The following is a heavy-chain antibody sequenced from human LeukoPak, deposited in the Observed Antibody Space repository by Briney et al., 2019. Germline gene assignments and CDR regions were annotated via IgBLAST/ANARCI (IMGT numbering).Heavy chain of an antibody. CDR3: ARGGYYDFWSGYYNPSYYFDY. Sequence: VASVKVSCKASGYTFTSYDINWVRQATGQGLEWMGWMNPNSGNTGYAQKFQGRVTITRNTSISTAYMELSSLRSEDTAVYYCARGGYYDFWSGYYNPSYYFDYWGQGTLVTVSS. V-gene: IGHV1-8*03. J-gene: IGHJ4*02. CDR2: MNPNSGNT. D-gene: IGHD3-3*01. CDR1: GYTFTSYD.